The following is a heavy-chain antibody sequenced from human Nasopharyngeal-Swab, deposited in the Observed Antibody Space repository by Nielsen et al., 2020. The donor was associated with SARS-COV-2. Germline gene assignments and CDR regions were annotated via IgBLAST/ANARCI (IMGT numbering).Heavy chain of an antibody. V-gene: IGHV3-20*04. D-gene: IGHD4-17*01. CDR3: ARDKSSTVTTFDY. CDR1: GFIFDDYA. Sequence: GGSLRLSCAPSGFIFDDYAMNWVRQAPGKGLEWVSGITWNGGSIGYAESVKGRFTISRDSAKNSLYLQMNSLRAEDTALYYCARDKSSTVTTFDYWGQGTLVTVSS. CDR2: ITWNGGSI. J-gene: IGHJ4*02.